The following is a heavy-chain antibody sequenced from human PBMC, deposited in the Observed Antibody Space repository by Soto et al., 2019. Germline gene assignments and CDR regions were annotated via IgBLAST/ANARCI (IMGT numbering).Heavy chain of an antibody. V-gene: IGHV4-39*01. CDR3: ARRGALRFLGKAGIHDY. J-gene: IGHJ4*02. CDR2: IYYSGST. Sequence: PSETLSLTCTVSGGSISSSSYYWGWIRQPPGEGLEWIGSIYYSGSTYYNPSLKSRVTISVDTSKNQFSLKLSSVTAADTAVYYCARRGALRFLGKAGIHDYWGQGTLVTVSS. D-gene: IGHD3-3*01. CDR1: GGSISSSSYY.